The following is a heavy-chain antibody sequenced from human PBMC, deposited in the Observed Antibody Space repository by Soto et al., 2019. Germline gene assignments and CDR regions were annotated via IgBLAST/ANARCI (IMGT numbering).Heavy chain of an antibody. J-gene: IGHJ4*02. CDR2: IIPIVGTA. Sequence: QVQLVQSGAEVKKPGSSVKVSCKASGGTFSSYAISWVRQAPGQGLEWMGGIIPIVGTANYAQKFQGRVTITADDSTSTAYMELRSLRYEDTAVYYWARDYNEARLTVYEDWGQGTLVTVSS. D-gene: IGHD1-1*01. CDR1: GGTFSSYA. V-gene: IGHV1-69*01. CDR3: ARDYNEARLTVYED.